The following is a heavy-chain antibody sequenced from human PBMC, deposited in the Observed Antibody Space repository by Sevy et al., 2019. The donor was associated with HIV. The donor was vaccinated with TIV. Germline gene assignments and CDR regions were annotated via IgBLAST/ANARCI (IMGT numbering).Heavy chain of an antibody. Sequence: GGSLRLSCAASGFTFSGSAMHWVRQASGKGLEWVGRIRSKANSYATAYAASVKGRFTISRDDSRNTAYQQMNSLKTQDTTVYYCTRHSERVGVAATGYYYYIDVWGKGTTVTVSS. V-gene: IGHV3-73*01. CDR1: GFTFSGSA. D-gene: IGHD2-15*01. CDR3: TRHSERVGVAATGYYYYIDV. CDR2: IRSKANSYAT. J-gene: IGHJ6*03.